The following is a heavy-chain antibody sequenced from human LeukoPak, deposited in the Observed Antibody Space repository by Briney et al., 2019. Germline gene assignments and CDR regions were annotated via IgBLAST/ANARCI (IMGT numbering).Heavy chain of an antibody. D-gene: IGHD1-26*01. CDR1: GYTLTELS. Sequence: ASVKVSCKVSGYTLTELSMHWVRQAPGKGLEWMGGFDPEDGETIYAQKFQGRVTMTEDTSTDTAYMELSSLRSKDTAVYYCATNSGSSYYFDYWGQGTLVTVSS. J-gene: IGHJ4*02. CDR2: FDPEDGET. V-gene: IGHV1-24*01. CDR3: ATNSGSSYYFDY.